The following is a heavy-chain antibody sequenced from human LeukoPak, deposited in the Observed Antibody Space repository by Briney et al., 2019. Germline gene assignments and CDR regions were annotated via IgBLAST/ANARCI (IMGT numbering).Heavy chain of an antibody. V-gene: IGHV3-23*01. J-gene: IGHJ4*02. CDR2: ITGTGDHT. CDR3: AKRTSGNSGYDY. Sequence: GGSLRLSCVASGITFTTYAMSWVRQAPGKGLEWVSAITGTGDHTYYGDSVEGRFAISRDNSRDTLYLQMNSLRADDTAVYYCAKRTSGNSGYDYWGQGTLVTVSS. D-gene: IGHD5-12*01. CDR1: GITFTTYA.